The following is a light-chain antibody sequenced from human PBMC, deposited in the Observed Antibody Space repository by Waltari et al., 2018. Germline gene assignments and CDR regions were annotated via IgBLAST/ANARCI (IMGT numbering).Light chain of an antibody. CDR1: SSDVGTYHL. V-gene: IGLV2-23*02. J-gene: IGLJ3*02. Sequence: SALTQPASVSGSPGQSITISCTGTSSDVGTYHLVSWYQQHPGKAPKLMIYEVNKWPSGVSNRFSGSKSGNTASLTISGLQAEDEADYYCCSYAGSSTLWVFGGGTKLTVL. CDR3: CSYAGSSTLWV. CDR2: EVN.